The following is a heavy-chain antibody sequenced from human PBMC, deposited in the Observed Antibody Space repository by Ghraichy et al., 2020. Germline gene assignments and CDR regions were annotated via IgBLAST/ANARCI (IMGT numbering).Heavy chain of an antibody. Sequence: GESLNISCAASGFTFSSYAMSWVRQAPGKGLEWVSSMSGSGGSTYYADSVKGRFTISRDNSKNTLYLQMNSLRAEDTAVYYCAKSHITISLYDAFDIWGQGTMVTVSS. CDR3: AKSHITISLYDAFDI. CDR2: MSGSGGST. CDR1: GFTFSSYA. D-gene: IGHD3-3*01. J-gene: IGHJ3*02. V-gene: IGHV3-23*01.